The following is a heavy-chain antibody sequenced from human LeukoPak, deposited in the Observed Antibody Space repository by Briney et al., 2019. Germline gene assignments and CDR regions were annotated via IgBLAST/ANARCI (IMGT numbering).Heavy chain of an antibody. J-gene: IGHJ4*02. V-gene: IGHV1-46*01. D-gene: IGHD3-3*01. CDR2: INPSGGST. CDR1: GYTFTSYY. CDR3: AREISPYDFWSGHRSFGLS. Sequence: ASVKVSCKASGYTFTSYYMHWVRQAPGQGLEWMGIINPSGGSTSYAQKFQGRVTMTRDTSTSTVYMELSSLRSEDTAVYYCAREISPYDFWSGHRSFGLSWGQGTLVTVSS.